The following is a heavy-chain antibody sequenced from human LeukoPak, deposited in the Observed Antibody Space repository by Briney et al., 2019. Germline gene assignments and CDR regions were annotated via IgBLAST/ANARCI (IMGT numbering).Heavy chain of an antibody. CDR3: AKDRAVVGDYWYFDL. CDR1: GFTFSSYW. D-gene: IGHD6-19*01. CDR2: INGDGSST. V-gene: IGHV3-74*01. J-gene: IGHJ2*01. Sequence: GGSLRLSCAASGFTFSSYWMHWVRQGPGKGLVWVSRINGDGSSTSYADSVKGRFTISRDNAKNTLYLQMNSLRAEDAAVYYCAKDRAVVGDYWYFDLWGRGTLVTVSS.